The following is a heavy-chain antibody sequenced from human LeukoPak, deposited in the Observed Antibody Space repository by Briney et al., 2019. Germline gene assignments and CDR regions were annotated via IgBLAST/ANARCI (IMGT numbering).Heavy chain of an antibody. CDR3: ARDGLYSGSY. J-gene: IGHJ4*02. CDR1: GFTFSSYW. V-gene: IGHV3-74*01. CDR2: INGDGSST. Sequence: GGSLRLSCAASGFTFSSYWMHWVRQAPGKGLVWVSRINGDGSSTSYADSVKGRFTISRDNAKNTLCLQMNSLRAEDTAVYYCARDGLYSGSYWGQGTLVTVSS. D-gene: IGHD1-26*01.